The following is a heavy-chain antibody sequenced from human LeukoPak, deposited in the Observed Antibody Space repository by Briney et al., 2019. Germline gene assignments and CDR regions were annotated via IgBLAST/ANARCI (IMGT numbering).Heavy chain of an antibody. Sequence: SETLSLTCTVSGGSISSYYWSWIRQPPGKGLEWIGYIYYRGSTNYNPSLMSRVTISIDTSKNQFSLRLNSVTAADTAVYYCARSYYYGSGNVYFDYWGQGTLVTVSS. CDR2: IYYRGST. V-gene: IGHV4-59*08. CDR1: GGSISSYY. CDR3: ARSYYYGSGNVYFDY. J-gene: IGHJ4*02. D-gene: IGHD3-10*01.